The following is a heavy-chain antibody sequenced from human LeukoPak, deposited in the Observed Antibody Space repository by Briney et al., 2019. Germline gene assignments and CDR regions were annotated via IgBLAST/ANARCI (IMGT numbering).Heavy chain of an antibody. J-gene: IGHJ4*02. CDR2: IYTSGST. CDR3: ARDQYYYDSSGSRLLDY. CDR1: GGSISSSNW. D-gene: IGHD3-22*01. V-gene: IGHV4-4*07. Sequence: SETLSLTCAVSGGSISSSNWWSWVRQPAGKGLEWIGRIYTSGSTNYNPSLKSRVTMSVDTSKNQFSLKLSSVTAADTAVYYCARDQYYYDSSGSRLLDYWGQGTLVTVSS.